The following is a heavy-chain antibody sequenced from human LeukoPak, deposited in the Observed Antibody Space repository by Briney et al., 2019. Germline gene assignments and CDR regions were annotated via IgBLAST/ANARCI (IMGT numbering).Heavy chain of an antibody. D-gene: IGHD6-13*01. CDR3: AGSREIAAAGNGI. V-gene: IGHV4-34*01. CDR2: INHSGST. CDR1: GGSFSGYY. Sequence: SETLSLTCAVYGGSFSGYYWSWIRQPPGKGLEWIGEINHSGSTNYNPSLKSRVTISVDTSKNQFSLKLSSVTAADTAVYYCAGSREIAAAGNGIWGQGTLVTVSS. J-gene: IGHJ4*02.